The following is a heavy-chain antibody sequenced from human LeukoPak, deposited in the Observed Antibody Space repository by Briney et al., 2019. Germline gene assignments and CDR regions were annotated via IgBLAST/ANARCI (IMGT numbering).Heavy chain of an antibody. V-gene: IGHV4-61*01. Sequence: SETLSLTCTVSGGSVSSGSYYWSWIRQPPGKGLEWIGYIYYRGSTNYNPSLKSRVTISVDTSKNQFSLKLSSVTAADTAVYYCASGGSHYDILTDYYYYYGMDVWGKGTTVTVSS. CDR2: IYYRGST. CDR3: ASGGSHYDILTDYYYYYGMDV. J-gene: IGHJ6*04. D-gene: IGHD3-9*01. CDR1: GGSVSSGSYY.